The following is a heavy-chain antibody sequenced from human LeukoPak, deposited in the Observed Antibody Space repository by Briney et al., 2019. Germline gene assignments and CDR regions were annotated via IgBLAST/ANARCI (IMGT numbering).Heavy chain of an antibody. CDR1: GFTLSNSW. CDR3: ARGSYVWRSWYFDY. CDR2: INSDGSRT. Sequence: GGSLRLSCATSGFTLSNSWMHWVRQAAGKGLVWVSRINSDGSRTIYADSVKGRFTISRDSGKNTLYLQMNSLKAEDTAVYYCARGSYVWRSWYFDYWGQGTLVTVSS. J-gene: IGHJ4*02. V-gene: IGHV3-74*01. D-gene: IGHD3-16*01.